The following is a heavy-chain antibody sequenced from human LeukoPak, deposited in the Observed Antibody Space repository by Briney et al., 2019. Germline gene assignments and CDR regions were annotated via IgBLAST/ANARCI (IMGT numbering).Heavy chain of an antibody. Sequence: PSEALSLTCTVSGVSISSGSYYWSWIRQPAGKGLEWIGRIYTSGSTNYNPSLKSRVTISVDTSKNQFSLKLSSVTAADTAVYYCAITPAYYYYYMDVWGKGTTVTVSS. CDR3: AITPAYYYYYMDV. J-gene: IGHJ6*03. CDR1: GVSISSGSYY. CDR2: IYTSGST. V-gene: IGHV4-61*02.